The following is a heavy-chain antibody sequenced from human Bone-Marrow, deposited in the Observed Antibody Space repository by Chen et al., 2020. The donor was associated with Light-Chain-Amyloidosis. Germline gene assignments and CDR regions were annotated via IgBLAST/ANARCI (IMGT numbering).Heavy chain of an antibody. Sequence: EVQLVETGGGLIQPGGSLRLSCVASGLTVTTSYMTWVRQAPGKGLEWVSTIYTTGKTYYADSVKGRFTISTDNSQNTLYLQMSSLRTVDTAVYFCTRVRVSYDFWKGSLDFWGQGTTVTVSS. CDR2: IYTTGKT. D-gene: IGHD3-3*01. CDR3: TRVRVSYDFWKGSLDF. V-gene: IGHV3-53*02. J-gene: IGHJ6*02. CDR1: GLTVTTSY.